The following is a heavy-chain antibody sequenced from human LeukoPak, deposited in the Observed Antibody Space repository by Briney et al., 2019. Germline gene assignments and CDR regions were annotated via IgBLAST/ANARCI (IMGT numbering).Heavy chain of an antibody. CDR2: IYFSGNT. D-gene: IGHD2-15*01. Sequence: SETLSLTCIVSGGSITSSSYYWGWIRQPPGKGLEWIGSIYFSGNTYYNSSLKSRVTISVDTSKKQFSLKLSSVTAADTAVYYCARHPSLSYCSGGSCWFDPWGQGTLVTVSS. J-gene: IGHJ5*02. CDR3: ARHPSLSYCSGGSCWFDP. CDR1: GGSITSSSYY. V-gene: IGHV4-39*01.